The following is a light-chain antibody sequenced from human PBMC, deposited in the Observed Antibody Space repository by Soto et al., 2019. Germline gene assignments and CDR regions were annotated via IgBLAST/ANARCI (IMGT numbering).Light chain of an antibody. CDR2: KAS. V-gene: IGKV1-5*03. Sequence: EIQMTQSPSTLSGSVGDRVTITRRASQTYSSWLAWYQQKPGKAPKLLIYKASTLKSGGPSRFSGSGSGTEFTLTISSLQPDDFATYYCQHYNSYSEAVGQGTKVDSK. CDR3: QHYNSYSEA. J-gene: IGKJ1*01. CDR1: QTYSSW.